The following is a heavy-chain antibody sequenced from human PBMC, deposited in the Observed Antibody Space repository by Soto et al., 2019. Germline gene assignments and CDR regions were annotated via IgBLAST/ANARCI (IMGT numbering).Heavy chain of an antibody. CDR3: ARDPEIAVVGGGTSFEH. CDR2: IIPLFST. Sequence: QVQLVQSGAEVKKPGSSVKVSCKASGDTFRNYAFTWVRQSPGQGLEWMGTIIPLFSTRYAQKFQGRVTMTAAESTSTVYMYLSSLKSDDTAVYYFARDPEIAVVGGGTSFEHWGKGTLVTVSS. J-gene: IGHJ4*02. V-gene: IGHV1-69*18. D-gene: IGHD6-19*01. CDR1: GDTFRNYA.